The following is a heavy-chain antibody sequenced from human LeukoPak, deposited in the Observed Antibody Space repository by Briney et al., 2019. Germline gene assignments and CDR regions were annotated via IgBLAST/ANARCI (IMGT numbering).Heavy chain of an antibody. D-gene: IGHD2-2*01. V-gene: IGHV3-15*01. CDR1: GFTFSNAW. J-gene: IGHJ4*02. CDR2: IKSKTDGGTT. Sequence: GGSLRLSCAAPGFTFSNAWMSWVRQAPGKGLEWVGRIKSKTDGGTTDYAAPVKGRFTISRDDSKNTLYLQMNSLKTEDTAVYYCTTRCSSTSCKYFDYWGQGTLVTVSS. CDR3: TTRCSSTSCKYFDY.